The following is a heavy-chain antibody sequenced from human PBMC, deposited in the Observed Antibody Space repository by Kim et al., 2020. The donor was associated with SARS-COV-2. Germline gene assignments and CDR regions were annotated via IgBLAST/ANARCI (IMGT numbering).Heavy chain of an antibody. CDR2: LSYSGRR. J-gene: IGHJ4*01. Sequence: SETLSLTCTVSGASIGSHGYFWAWIRQPPGRGLEWIGSLSYSGRRYYNPSLERRITTSLDTSKTQFSLRLTSVTAADTAVSHCARLYACTVSYTAYYFD. V-gene: IGHV4-39*01. CDR3: ARLYACTVSYTAYYFD. D-gene: IGHD2-8*02. CDR1: GASIGSHGYF.